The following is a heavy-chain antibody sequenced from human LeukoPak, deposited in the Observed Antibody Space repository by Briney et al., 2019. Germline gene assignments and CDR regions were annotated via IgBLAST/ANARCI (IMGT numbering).Heavy chain of an antibody. CDR2: IYYSWSI. D-gene: IGHD1-14*01. CDR3: ARESKPTYYYGMDV. Sequence: SETLSLTCSLSGSSLSSYYWSWMPQPPGKGGEGVGYIYYSWSISYNLCLKSRVTISVDTAKNQFSLKLNSVTAADTAVYYCARESKPTYYYGMDVWGQGTTVTVSS. CDR1: GSSLSSYY. V-gene: IGHV4-59*01. J-gene: IGHJ6*02.